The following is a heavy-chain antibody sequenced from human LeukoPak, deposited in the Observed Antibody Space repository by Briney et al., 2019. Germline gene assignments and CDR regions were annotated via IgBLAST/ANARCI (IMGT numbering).Heavy chain of an antibody. CDR2: IYHSGST. Sequence: PSETLSLTCTVSGGSTSSHYWSWIRQPPGKGLEWIGYIYHSGSTKYNPSLKSRITISVDTSKNQFSLKLSSVTAADTAVYYCARLYDSSTYTNWLDPWGQGTLVTVSS. CDR3: ARLYDSSTYTNWLDP. V-gene: IGHV4-59*11. CDR1: GGSTSSHY. J-gene: IGHJ5*02. D-gene: IGHD3-22*01.